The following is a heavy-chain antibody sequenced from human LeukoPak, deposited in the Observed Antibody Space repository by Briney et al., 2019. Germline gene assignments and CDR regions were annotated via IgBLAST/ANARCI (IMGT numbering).Heavy chain of an antibody. CDR1: GGTFSSYA. Sequence: ASVNVSCKASGGTFSSYAISWVRQAPGQGLEWMGRINPNNGGTNYAQKFQGRVTMTRDMSMSTAYMELSRLRSVDTAVYYCAGEDNSSGYRPFDIWGQGTMVTVPS. CDR2: INPNNGGT. CDR3: AGEDNSSGYRPFDI. J-gene: IGHJ3*02. V-gene: IGHV1-2*06. D-gene: IGHD3-22*01.